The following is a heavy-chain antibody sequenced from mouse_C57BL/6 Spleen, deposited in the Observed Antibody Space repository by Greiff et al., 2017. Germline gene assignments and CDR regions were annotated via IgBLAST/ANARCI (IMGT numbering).Heavy chain of an antibody. CDR3: TTTVVAGYFDY. J-gene: IGHJ2*01. CDR1: GFNIKDDY. D-gene: IGHD1-1*01. V-gene: IGHV14-4*01. CDR2: IDPENGDT. Sequence: EVQLQQSGAELVRPGASVKLSCTASGFNIKDDYMHWVKQRPEQGLEWIGWIDPENGDTEYASKFQGKATITADTSSNPAYLQLSSLTSEDTAVYYCTTTVVAGYFDYWGQGTTLTVSS.